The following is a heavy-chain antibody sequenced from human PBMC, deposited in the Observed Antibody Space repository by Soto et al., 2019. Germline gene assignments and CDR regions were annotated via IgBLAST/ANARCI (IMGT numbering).Heavy chain of an antibody. Sequence: QVQLVQSGAEVKKPGASVKVSCKASGYTFTTYNINWVRQAPGQGLEWMGWMNPDSGKAGYAQRFLGRVTMTRDTSINTAYREFSSLRSEDTAVYYWALLWSDFSNRFDPWGQGTLVTVSS. D-gene: IGHD3-3*01. CDR3: ALLWSDFSNRFDP. J-gene: IGHJ5*02. V-gene: IGHV1-8*01. CDR2: MNPDSGKA. CDR1: GYTFTTYN.